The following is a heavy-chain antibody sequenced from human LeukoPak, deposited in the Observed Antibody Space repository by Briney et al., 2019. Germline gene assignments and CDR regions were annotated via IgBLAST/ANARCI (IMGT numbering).Heavy chain of an antibody. V-gene: IGHV3-7*01. CDR1: GFTFSSYW. J-gene: IGHJ4*02. D-gene: IGHD3-3*01. CDR2: IKQDESEK. CDR3: ARSLTYYDFWSGYYAYYFDY. Sequence: PGGSLRLSCAASGFTFSSYWMSWVRQAPGKGLEWVANIKQDESEKYYVDSVKGRFTISRDNAKNSLYLQMNSLRAEDTAVYYCARSLTYYDFWSGYYAYYFDYWGQGTLVTVSS.